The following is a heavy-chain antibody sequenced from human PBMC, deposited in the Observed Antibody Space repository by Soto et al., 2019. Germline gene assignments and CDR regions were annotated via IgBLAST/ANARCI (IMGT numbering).Heavy chain of an antibody. J-gene: IGHJ6*02. Sequence: SETLSLTCTVSGGSISSYYWSWIRQPPGKGLEWIGYIYYSGSTNYNPSLKSRVTISVDTSKNQFSLKLTAVTAAETAVYYCARVFQTAGHYYGIDVWGQGTTVTVYS. CDR3: ARVFQTAGHYYGIDV. V-gene: IGHV4-59*01. CDR1: GGSISSYY. D-gene: IGHD2-21*02. CDR2: IYYSGST.